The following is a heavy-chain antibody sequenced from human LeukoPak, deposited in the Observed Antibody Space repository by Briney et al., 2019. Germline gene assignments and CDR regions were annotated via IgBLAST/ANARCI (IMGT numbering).Heavy chain of an antibody. CDR2: ISGDGGST. V-gene: IGHV3-43*02. Sequence: PGGSLRLSCAASGFTFDDYAMHWVRQAPGKGLEWVSLISGDGGSTYYADSVKGRFSISRDNSKNSLYLQMNSLRTEDTALYYRAKDKAFFYDSSGYYFDYWGQGTLVTVSS. CDR3: AKDKAFFYDSSGYYFDY. D-gene: IGHD3-22*01. J-gene: IGHJ4*02. CDR1: GFTFDDYA.